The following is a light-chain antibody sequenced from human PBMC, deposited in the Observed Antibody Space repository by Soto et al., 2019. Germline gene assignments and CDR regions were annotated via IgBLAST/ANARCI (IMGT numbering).Light chain of an antibody. V-gene: IGKV1-39*01. CDR1: QSIGNY. CDR2: DAS. Sequence: DIQMTQSPSSLSASVGDRVTITCRASQSIGNYLNWYQHKLGKAPRLLIYDASRLQSGVTSRFSGSGSGTDFTLTIISLQPEDFATYYCQQSSITPRTFGPGTKVDIK. J-gene: IGKJ1*01. CDR3: QQSSITPRT.